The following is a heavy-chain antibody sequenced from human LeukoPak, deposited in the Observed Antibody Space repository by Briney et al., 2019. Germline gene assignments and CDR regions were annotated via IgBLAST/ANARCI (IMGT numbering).Heavy chain of an antibody. Sequence: RGESLQISCKGSGYSFTSYRIGSVRQMPGKGLEWMGIIYPGDSDTRYSPSFQGQVTISADKSISTAYLQWSSLKASDTAIHYCARRTTVHRWAYYFDYWGQGTLVTVSS. V-gene: IGHV5-51*01. CDR2: IYPGDSDT. CDR1: GYSFTSYR. D-gene: IGHD4-17*01. CDR3: ARRTTVHRWAYYFDY. J-gene: IGHJ4*02.